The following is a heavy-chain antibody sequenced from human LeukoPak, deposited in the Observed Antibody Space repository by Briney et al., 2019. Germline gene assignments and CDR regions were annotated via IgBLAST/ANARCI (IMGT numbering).Heavy chain of an antibody. CDR2: IYSSGTT. J-gene: IGHJ5*02. D-gene: IGHD3-10*01. CDR1: GGSISSDLYY. Sequence: PSETLSLTCTVSGGSISSDLYYWSWIRQPAGKGLEWIGRIYSSGTTNYNPSLKSRVTISVERSKNQVSLMLNSVTAADTAVYYCEGGAYGSGSYAKWFDPWGQGTLVIVSS. V-gene: IGHV4-61*02. CDR3: EGGAYGSGSYAKWFDP.